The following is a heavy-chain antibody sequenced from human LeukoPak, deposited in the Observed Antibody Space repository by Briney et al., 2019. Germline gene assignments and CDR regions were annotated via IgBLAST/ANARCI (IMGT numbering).Heavy chain of an antibody. V-gene: IGHV3-23*01. Sequence: GGSLRLSCAASGFTFSSYAMSWVRQAPGKGLEWVAGISDSGGSTKYADSVKGRFTISRDNPKNTLYLQMNSLTAEDTAVYFCAKRGVVIRVFLVGFHKEAYYFESWGQGALVTVSS. J-gene: IGHJ4*02. CDR3: AKRGVVIRVFLVGFHKEAYYFES. CDR2: ISDSGGST. CDR1: GFTFSSYA. D-gene: IGHD3/OR15-3a*01.